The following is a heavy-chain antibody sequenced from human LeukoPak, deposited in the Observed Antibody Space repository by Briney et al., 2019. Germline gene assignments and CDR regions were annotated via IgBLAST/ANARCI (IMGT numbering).Heavy chain of an antibody. CDR3: ARVTKDPVETYYDFWSGYYGTPRNNWFDP. CDR2: ISAYNGNT. CDR1: GYTFTSYG. V-gene: IGHV1-18*01. D-gene: IGHD3-3*01. Sequence: ASVKVSCKASGYTFTSYGISWVRQAPGQGLEWMGWISAYNGNTNYAQKPQGRVTMTTDTSTSTAYMELRSLRSDDTAVYYCARVTKDPVETYYDFWSGYYGTPRNNWFDPWGQGTLVTVSS. J-gene: IGHJ5*02.